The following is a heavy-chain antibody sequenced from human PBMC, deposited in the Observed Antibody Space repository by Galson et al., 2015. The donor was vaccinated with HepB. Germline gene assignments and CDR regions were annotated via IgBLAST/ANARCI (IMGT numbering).Heavy chain of an antibody. Sequence: SLRLSCAASGFTFSSSWMHWVCQAPEKGLEWVADIKCDGSEKYYVDSVKGRLTISRDNAKNSLYLQVNSLRAEDMTVYYCVKYSRPLTWGQGTLVTVSS. CDR2: IKCDGSEK. CDR1: GFTFSSSW. CDR3: VKYSRPLT. V-gene: IGHV3-52*01. D-gene: IGHD6-6*01. J-gene: IGHJ5*02.